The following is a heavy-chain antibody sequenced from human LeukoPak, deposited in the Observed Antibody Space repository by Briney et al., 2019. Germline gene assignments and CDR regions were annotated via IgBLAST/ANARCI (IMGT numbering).Heavy chain of an antibody. D-gene: IGHD3-22*01. CDR1: GGSFSGYY. Sequence: SETLSLTCAVYGGSFSGYYWSWIRQPPGKGLEWIGEINHSGITNYNPSLKSRVTISVDTSKNQFSLKLSSVTAADTAVYYCARVRSYYDSSGYYPAGFDYWGQGTLVTVSS. J-gene: IGHJ4*02. V-gene: IGHV4-34*01. CDR2: INHSGIT. CDR3: ARVRSYYDSSGYYPAGFDY.